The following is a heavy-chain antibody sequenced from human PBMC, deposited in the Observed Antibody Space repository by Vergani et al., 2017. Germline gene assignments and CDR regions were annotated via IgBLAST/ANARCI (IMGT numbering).Heavy chain of an antibody. Sequence: QVQLVESGGGVVQPGRSLRLSCAASGFTFSSYGMHWVRQAPGKGLEWVAVISYDGSNKYYADSVKGRFTISRDNSKNTLYLQMNSLRAEDTAVYYCAKAPGYYYYGMDVWGQGTTVTVSS. J-gene: IGHJ6*02. D-gene: IGHD3-10*01. V-gene: IGHV3-30*18. CDR3: AKAPGYYYYGMDV. CDR1: GFTFSSYG. CDR2: ISYDGSNK.